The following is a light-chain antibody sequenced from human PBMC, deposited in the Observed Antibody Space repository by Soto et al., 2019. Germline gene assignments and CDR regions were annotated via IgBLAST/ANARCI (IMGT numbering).Light chain of an antibody. J-gene: IGLJ2*01. V-gene: IGLV2-11*01. CDR1: NNDVGFYNY. CDR3: NSYAGGLVL. CDR2: DVN. Sequence: QSAVTQPRSVSGSPGQSVTVSCTGTNNDVGFYNYVSWYQQQLGKAPKLLIYDVNKRPSGVPPRFSGSKSANTASLTISGLKAADEADYYCNSYAGGLVLFGGGTQLTVL.